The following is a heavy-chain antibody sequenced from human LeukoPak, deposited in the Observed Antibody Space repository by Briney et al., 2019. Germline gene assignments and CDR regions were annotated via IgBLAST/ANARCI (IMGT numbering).Heavy chain of an antibody. D-gene: IGHD6-6*01. CDR3: ASSRLQYSSSYTGFDY. CDR1: GYTFTSYA. CDR2: INTNTGNP. J-gene: IGHJ4*02. V-gene: IGHV7-4-1*02. Sequence: ASVKVSCKASGYTFTSYAMDWVRQAPGQGLEWMGWINTNTGNPTYAQGFTGRFVFSLDTSVSTAYLQISSLKAEDTAVYYCASSRLQYSSSYTGFDYWGQGTLVTVSS.